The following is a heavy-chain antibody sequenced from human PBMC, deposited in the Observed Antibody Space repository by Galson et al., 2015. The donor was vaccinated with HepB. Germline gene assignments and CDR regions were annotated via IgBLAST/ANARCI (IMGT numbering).Heavy chain of an antibody. J-gene: IGHJ6*02. CDR1: GFTFSSYR. V-gene: IGHV3-7*03. CDR2: INQDGSSK. D-gene: IGHD3-10*01. Sequence: SLRLSCAASGFTFSSYRMNWVRQAPGKGLEWVAHINQDGSSKYYVDSVKGRFTISRDNAKDSVYLRLDSLRAEDTAVYYCARRISLVRGIITKPDYYYGMDVWGQGTTVTVAS. CDR3: ARRISLVRGIITKPDYYYGMDV.